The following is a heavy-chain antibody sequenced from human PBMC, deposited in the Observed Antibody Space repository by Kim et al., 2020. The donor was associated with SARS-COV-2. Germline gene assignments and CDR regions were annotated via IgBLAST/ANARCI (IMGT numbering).Heavy chain of an antibody. J-gene: IGHJ4*02. CDR3: ARDHQYSVDY. V-gene: IGHV6-1*01. CDR1: GDNVSGDSVA. D-gene: IGHD4-4*01. Sequence: SQTLSLTCVISGDNVSGDSVAWNWIRQSPSRGLEWLGRTYYRSKWYNDYAVSVIGRITISPDTSKNQFSLQVNSVTPEDTAVYYCARDHQYSVDYWGQGTLVTVSS. CDR2: TYYRSKWYN.